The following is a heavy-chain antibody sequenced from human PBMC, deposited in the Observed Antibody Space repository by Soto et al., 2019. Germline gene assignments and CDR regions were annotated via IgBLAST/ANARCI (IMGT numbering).Heavy chain of an antibody. V-gene: IGHV3-21*01. CDR1: GFTFSSYN. D-gene: IGHD5-18*01. Sequence: GGSLRLSCAASGFTFSSYNMNWVRQAPGKGLEWVSSGSSSSTYIYYADSVKGRFTISRDNAKNSLYLQMNSLRAEDTAVYYCARGGDAAKVIRPNSSDPWGQGPLVTLSS. CDR2: GSSSSTYI. CDR3: ARGGDAAKVIRPNSSDP. J-gene: IGHJ5*02.